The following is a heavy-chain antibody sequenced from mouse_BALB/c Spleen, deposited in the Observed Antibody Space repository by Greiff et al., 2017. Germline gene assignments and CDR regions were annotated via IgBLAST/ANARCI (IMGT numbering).Heavy chain of an antibody. D-gene: IGHD2-2*01. CDR3: ARDGYPGV. CDR1: GFTFSDYY. Sequence: EVKLVESGGGLVKPGGSLKLSCAASGFTFSDYYMYWVRQTPEKRLEWVATISDGGSYTYYPDSVKGRFTISRDNAKNNLYLQMSSLKSEDTAMYYCARDGYPGVWGAGTTVTVSS. V-gene: IGHV5-4*02. J-gene: IGHJ1*01. CDR2: ISDGGSYT.